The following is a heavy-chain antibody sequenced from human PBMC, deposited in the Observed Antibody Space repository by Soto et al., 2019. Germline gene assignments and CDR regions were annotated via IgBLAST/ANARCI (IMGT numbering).Heavy chain of an antibody. CDR2: ISTTSFTI. CDR3: ARDRCYDGTCYSASDS. CDR1: GFRFSTCD. D-gene: IGHD2-15*01. J-gene: IGHJ5*01. Sequence: GGSLRLSCAASGFRFSTCDMDWLRQAPGKGPEWIAHISTTSFTIYYADSVKGRFTISRDNARNSLYLEMNSLRDEDTAVYYCARDRCYDGTCYSASDSWGQGTLVTVSS. V-gene: IGHV3-48*02.